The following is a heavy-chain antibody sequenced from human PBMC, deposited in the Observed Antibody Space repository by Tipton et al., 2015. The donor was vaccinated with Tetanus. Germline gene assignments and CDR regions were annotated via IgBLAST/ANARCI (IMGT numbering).Heavy chain of an antibody. Sequence: QLVQSGAEVKKPGASVKVSCKASGYTFTNYYMHWVRQAPGQGLEWMGVINPSAGTTRYEQKFQGRVIMTRDTSTTTVYMELNSLISEDTAVFYCARSYDFYDSTGYTDDGMDVWGQGTSVTVSS. J-gene: IGHJ6*02. CDR1: GYTFTNYY. CDR2: INPSAGTT. D-gene: IGHD3-22*01. CDR3: ARSYDFYDSTGYTDDGMDV. V-gene: IGHV1-46*01.